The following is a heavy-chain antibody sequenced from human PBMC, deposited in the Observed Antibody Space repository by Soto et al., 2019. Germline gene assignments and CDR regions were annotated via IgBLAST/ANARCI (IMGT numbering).Heavy chain of an antibody. D-gene: IGHD2-15*01. CDR1: GYTFTSYG. Sequence: GASVKVSCKTSGYTFTSYGISWVRQAPGQGLEWMGWISAYNGNTNYAQKLQGRVTMTTDTSTSTAYMELRSLRSDDTAVYYCARARYCSGGSCYSNYYYYYGMDVWGQGTTVTVSS. V-gene: IGHV1-18*01. CDR3: ARARYCSGGSCYSNYYYYYGMDV. CDR2: ISAYNGNT. J-gene: IGHJ6*02.